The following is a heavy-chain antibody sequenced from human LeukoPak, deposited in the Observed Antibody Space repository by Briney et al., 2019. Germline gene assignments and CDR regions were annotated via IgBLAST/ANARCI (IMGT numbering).Heavy chain of an antibody. CDR3: AKVLGMYGSSGYAWYFDY. CDR2: ISGSGYST. V-gene: IGHV3-23*01. D-gene: IGHD6-25*01. J-gene: IGHJ4*02. CDR1: GFTFSSYA. Sequence: PGGSLRLSCTASGFTFSSYAMSWVRQAPGKGLEWVSIISGSGYSTYYADSVKGRFTISRDNSKNTLYLQMNSLRAEDTAVYYCAKVLGMYGSSGYAWYFDYWGQGTLVTASS.